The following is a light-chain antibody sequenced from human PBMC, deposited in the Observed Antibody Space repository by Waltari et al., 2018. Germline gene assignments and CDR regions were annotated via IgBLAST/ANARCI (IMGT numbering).Light chain of an antibody. J-gene: IGKJ5*01. V-gene: IGKV3-11*01. Sequence: ELVLTQSPATLSCSPGERATPSCRASQSVSSYLAWYQQKPGQAPRLLIYDASNRATGIPARFSGSGSGTDFTLTIGSLEPEDFAIYYCQQRNTWPSITCGQGTRLEIK. CDR2: DAS. CDR3: QQRNTWPSIT. CDR1: QSVSSY.